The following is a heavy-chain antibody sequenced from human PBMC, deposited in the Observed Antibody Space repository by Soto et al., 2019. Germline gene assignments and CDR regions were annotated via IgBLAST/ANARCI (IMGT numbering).Heavy chain of an antibody. J-gene: IGHJ6*03. V-gene: IGHV3-23*01. CDR2: ISGSGGST. Sequence: GGSLRLSCAASGFTFSSYAMSWVRQAPGKGLEWVSAISGSGGSTYYADSVKGRFTISRDNSKNTLYLQMNSLRAEDTAVYYCAKSPPGSGSYPPNYYYYYMDVWGKGTTVTVSS. D-gene: IGHD3-10*01. CDR3: AKSPPGSGSYPPNYYYYYMDV. CDR1: GFTFSSYA.